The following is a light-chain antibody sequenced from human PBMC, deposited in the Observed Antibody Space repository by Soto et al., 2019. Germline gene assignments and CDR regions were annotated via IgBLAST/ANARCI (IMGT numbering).Light chain of an antibody. CDR2: GAS. V-gene: IGKV3-15*01. CDR3: QQYNDWPPIT. J-gene: IGKJ5*01. CDR1: QPISRN. Sequence: EIVMTQSPATLSVSQRQGATLSCRASQPISRNLAWYQQKPGQAPRLLMYGASTRATDIPGRFSGGGSGTEFTLTISSLLSEDFAVYYCQQYNDWPPITFGQGTRLEI.